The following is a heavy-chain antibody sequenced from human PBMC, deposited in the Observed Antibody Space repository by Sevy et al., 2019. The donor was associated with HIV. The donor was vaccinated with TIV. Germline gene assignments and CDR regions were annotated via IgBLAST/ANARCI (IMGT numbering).Heavy chain of an antibody. D-gene: IGHD1-1*01. J-gene: IGHJ4*02. Sequence: GGSLRLSFAASGFIFNSYVMSWVRQAPGKGLEWVSSISGSGGYTYYADSVKGRFTISRDNSNNMLYLQMNSLRAEDTAVYYCEAITTAGRDYWGQGTLVTVSS. V-gene: IGHV3-23*01. CDR1: GFIFNSYV. CDR2: ISGSGGYT. CDR3: EAITTAGRDY.